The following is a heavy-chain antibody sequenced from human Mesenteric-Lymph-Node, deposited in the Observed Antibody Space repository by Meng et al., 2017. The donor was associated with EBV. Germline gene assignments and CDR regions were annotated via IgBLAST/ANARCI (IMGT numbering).Heavy chain of an antibody. V-gene: IGHV1-8*01. D-gene: IGHD6-19*01. Sequence: QVQLVQSGAEVKKPXASVRVSCKASGYTFTRSDINWVRQAPGQGLEWMGWMNPNTGNTGYAHKFQGRVTMSRDTSTSTAYMELSSLTSEDTAVYYCAKVGNQWREYDFWGQGTLVNVSS. CDR1: GYTFTRSD. J-gene: IGHJ4*02. CDR3: AKVGNQWREYDF. CDR2: MNPNTGNT.